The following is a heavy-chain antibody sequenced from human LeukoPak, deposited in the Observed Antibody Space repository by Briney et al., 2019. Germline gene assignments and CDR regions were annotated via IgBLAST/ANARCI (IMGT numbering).Heavy chain of an antibody. Sequence: ASVKVSCKASGYTFTGYYMHWVRQAPGQGLEWMGWINPNSGGTNYAQKFQGRVTMTRDTSISTAYMELSRLRSDDTAVYYCARTYYYDSSGLIDAFDIWGQGTMVTVSS. CDR3: ARTYYYDSSGLIDAFDI. V-gene: IGHV1-2*02. CDR1: GYTFTGYY. CDR2: INPNSGGT. J-gene: IGHJ3*02. D-gene: IGHD3-22*01.